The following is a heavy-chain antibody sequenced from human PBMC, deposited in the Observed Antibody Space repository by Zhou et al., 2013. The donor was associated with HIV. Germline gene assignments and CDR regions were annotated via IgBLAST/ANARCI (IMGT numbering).Heavy chain of an antibody. CDR2: IIPILGIA. Sequence: QVQLVQSGAEVKKPGSSVKVSCKASGGTFSSYAISWVRQAPGQGLEWMGRIIPILGIANYAQKFQGRVTITADKSTSTAYMELSSLRSEDTAVYYCARREQLVGGGFDYWGQGTLVTVSS. CDR1: GGTFSSYA. J-gene: IGHJ4*02. CDR3: ARREQLVGGGFDY. V-gene: IGHV1-69*04. D-gene: IGHD6-6*01.